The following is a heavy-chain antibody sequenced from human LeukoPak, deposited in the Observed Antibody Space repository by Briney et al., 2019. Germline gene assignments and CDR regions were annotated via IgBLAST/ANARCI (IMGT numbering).Heavy chain of an antibody. Sequence: ASVKVSCKASGGTFTSYAMHWVRQAPGQRLEWMGWINAGNGNTKYSQKFQGRVTITRDTSAGTAYMELSSLRSEDTAVYYCARGNLLLWFGELGAFDYWGQGTLVTVSS. D-gene: IGHD3-10*01. CDR2: INAGNGNT. CDR1: GGTFTSYA. V-gene: IGHV1-3*01. J-gene: IGHJ4*02. CDR3: ARGNLLLWFGELGAFDY.